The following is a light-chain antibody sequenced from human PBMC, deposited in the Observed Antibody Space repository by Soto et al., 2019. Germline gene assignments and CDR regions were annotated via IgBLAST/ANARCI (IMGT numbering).Light chain of an antibody. CDR2: GAS. V-gene: IGKV3-20*01. J-gene: IGKJ1*01. Sequence: EIVLNQSPGTLSLTPGERATLSCRASQSVSSSYLAWYQQKPGQGPRLLIYGASSRATGTPDRFSGSGSGTDFTLTINRLEPEDFALYYCQQYGSSPPTFGQGTKVDIK. CDR1: QSVSSSY. CDR3: QQYGSSPPT.